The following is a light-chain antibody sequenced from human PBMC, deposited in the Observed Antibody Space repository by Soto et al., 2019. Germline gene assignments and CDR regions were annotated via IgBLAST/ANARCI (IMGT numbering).Light chain of an antibody. CDR3: QQYNNYGSWT. CDR1: QSISAW. J-gene: IGKJ1*01. CDR2: KAS. V-gene: IGKV1-5*03. Sequence: DIQMTQSPSTLSASVGDTVTITCRASQSISAWLAWYKQKPGKAPKLLIYKASSLDSGVPSRFSGSGSGTEFTLTISSLQPDDFATYYCQQYNNYGSWTFGQGTKVDIK.